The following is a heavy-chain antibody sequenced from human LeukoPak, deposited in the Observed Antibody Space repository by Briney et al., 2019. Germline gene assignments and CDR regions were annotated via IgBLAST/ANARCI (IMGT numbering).Heavy chain of an antibody. V-gene: IGHV3-74*01. D-gene: IGHD3-22*01. CDR2: INNDGSST. CDR3: VRSHFFGSGGYYLDH. Sequence: GGSLRLSCEASGFNFSSYWMHWVRQAPGKGLLWVSRINNDGSSTREADSVKGRITISRDNARNTLYLQMNGLRAEDTAVYHCVRSHFFGSGGYYLDHWGQGTLVTASS. CDR1: GFNFSSYW. J-gene: IGHJ4*02.